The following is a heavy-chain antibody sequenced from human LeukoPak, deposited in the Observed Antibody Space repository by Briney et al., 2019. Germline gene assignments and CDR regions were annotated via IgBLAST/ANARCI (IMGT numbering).Heavy chain of an antibody. Sequence: GGSLRLTCAASGFIFSDSNMNWVRQTPGKGLGWVSSSGQGVIYYADSVKGRFKISRDNAKNSLFLQMNNLRAEDTAIYYCARDFTSQNFFDQWGQGTLVTVSS. V-gene: IGHV3-69-1*01. CDR2: SGQGVI. CDR1: GFIFSDSN. D-gene: IGHD2/OR15-2a*01. CDR3: ARDFTSQNFFDQ. J-gene: IGHJ4*01.